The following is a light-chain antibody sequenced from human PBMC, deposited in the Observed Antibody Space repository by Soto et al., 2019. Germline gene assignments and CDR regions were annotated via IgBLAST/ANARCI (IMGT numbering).Light chain of an antibody. CDR3: QRP. CDR1: QSISSW. J-gene: IGKJ4*01. CDR2: DAS. V-gene: IGKV1-5*01. Sequence: DLQMTQSPSTLSASVGDRVTITCRASQSISSWLAWNQQKPGKAPKVLIYDASSLESGVPSRFSGSGSGTEFTLTISSLRPDDFATDFCQRPFGGGTKVEIK.